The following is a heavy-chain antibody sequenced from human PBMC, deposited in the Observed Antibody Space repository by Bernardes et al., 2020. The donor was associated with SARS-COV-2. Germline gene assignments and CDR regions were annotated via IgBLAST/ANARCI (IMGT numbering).Heavy chain of an antibody. CDR2: ISNSGSLT. CDR3: ARIRVSGNWYFDL. D-gene: IGHD6-13*01. Sequence: GGSLRLSCAASGITFSSYGMTWVRQAPGKGLEWVSSISNSGSLTYYTDSVKGRFTISRDNSKNTLYLQMNSLRGDDTAVYYCARIRVSGNWYFDLWGRGTPVTVSS. V-gene: IGHV3-23*01. CDR1: GITFSSYG. J-gene: IGHJ2*01.